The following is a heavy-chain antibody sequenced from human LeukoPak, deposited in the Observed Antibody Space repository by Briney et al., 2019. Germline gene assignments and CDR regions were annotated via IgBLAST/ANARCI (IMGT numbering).Heavy chain of an antibody. CDR1: GGSISGYC. J-gene: IGHJ6*03. CDR3: ARDQIAVAGSGGDYYYYYYMDV. V-gene: IGHV4-59*01. CDR2: IYYSGST. Sequence: PSETLSLTCTVSGGSISGYCWTWIRQPPGKGLEWIGRIYYSGSTNYTPSLKSRVTMSVDTSKNQVSLRLTSGTAADTAVYYCARDQIAVAGSGGDYYYYYYMDVWGKGTTVTVSS. D-gene: IGHD6-19*01.